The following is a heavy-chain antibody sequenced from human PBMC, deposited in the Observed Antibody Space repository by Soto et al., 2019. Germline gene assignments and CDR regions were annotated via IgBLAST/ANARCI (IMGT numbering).Heavy chain of an antibody. CDR2: INTDGSDT. CDR3: ARERGGYCSSTSCFADYYYYGMDV. D-gene: IGHD2-2*01. J-gene: IGHJ6*02. V-gene: IGHV3-74*01. CDR1: GFTFSVYW. Sequence: PGGSLRLSCEASGFTFSVYWMHWVRQPPGKGLVWVSRINTDGSDTRYADSVKGRFTISRDNSKNTLYLQMNSLRAEDTAVYYCARERGGYCSSTSCFADYYYYGMDVWGQGTTVTVSS.